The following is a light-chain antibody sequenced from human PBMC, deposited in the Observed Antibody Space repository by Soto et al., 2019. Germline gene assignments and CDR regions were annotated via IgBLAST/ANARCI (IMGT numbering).Light chain of an antibody. Sequence: QSALTQPASVSGSPGQSITISYTGTSSDIGAYNYVSWYQQHPGKAPKLIIYDVTNRPAGISSRFSASKSGNTASLTISVLQAEDEADYYCCSYKSSSTLYVFGTGTKLTVL. CDR3: CSYKSSSTLYV. CDR1: SSDIGAYNY. J-gene: IGLJ1*01. CDR2: DVT. V-gene: IGLV2-14*03.